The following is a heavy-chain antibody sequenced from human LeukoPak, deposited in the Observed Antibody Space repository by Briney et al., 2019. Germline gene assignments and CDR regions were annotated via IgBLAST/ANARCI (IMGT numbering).Heavy chain of an antibody. CDR1: GYSISNGYY. CDR2: IYRSGST. Sequence: KPSETLSLTCTVSGYSISNGYYWDWIRQPPGRGLEWIGNIYRSGSTSYNPSLKSRVTISVDTSKNQFSLKVNSVTAADTAVYYCARRHSGGWFYYWGQGTLVTVSS. V-gene: IGHV4-38-2*02. J-gene: IGHJ4*02. D-gene: IGHD6-19*01. CDR3: ARRHSGGWFYY.